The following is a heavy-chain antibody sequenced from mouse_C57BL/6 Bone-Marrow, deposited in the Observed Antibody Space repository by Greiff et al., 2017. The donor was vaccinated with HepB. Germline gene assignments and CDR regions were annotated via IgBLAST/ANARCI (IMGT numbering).Heavy chain of an antibody. CDR2: IWRGGST. V-gene: IGHV2-5*01. CDR1: GFSLTSYG. CDR3: AKGAYYSNHWYFDV. J-gene: IGHJ1*03. Sequence: QVQLQQSGPGLVQPSQSLSITCTVSGFSLTSYGVHWVRQSPGKGLEWLGVIWRGGSTDYNAAFMSRLSITKDNSKSQVFFKMNSLQADDTAIYYCAKGAYYSNHWYFDVWGTGTTVTVSS. D-gene: IGHD2-5*01.